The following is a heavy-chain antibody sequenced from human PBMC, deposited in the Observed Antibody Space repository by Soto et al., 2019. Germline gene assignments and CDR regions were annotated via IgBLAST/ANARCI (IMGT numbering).Heavy chain of an antibody. Sequence: GGSLRLSCAASGFTFSSYWMSWVRQAPGKGLEWVANIKQDGSEKYYVDSVKGRFTISRDNAKNSLYLQMNSLRAEDTAVYYCAKDYGDPPRQPYDAFDIWGQGTMVTVSS. V-gene: IGHV3-7*01. CDR1: GFTFSSYW. D-gene: IGHD4-17*01. J-gene: IGHJ3*02. CDR3: AKDYGDPPRQPYDAFDI. CDR2: IKQDGSEK.